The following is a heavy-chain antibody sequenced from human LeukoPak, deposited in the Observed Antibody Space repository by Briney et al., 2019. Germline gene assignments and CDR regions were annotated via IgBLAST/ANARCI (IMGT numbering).Heavy chain of an antibody. CDR1: GGSISSSSYY. CDR3: ARAPRYVWGRPPDY. J-gene: IGHJ4*02. V-gene: IGHV4-39*07. D-gene: IGHD3-16*01. Sequence: PSETLSLTCTVSGGSISSSSYYWGWIRQPPGKGLEWIGSIYYSGSTYYNPSLKSRVTISVDTSKNQFSLKLSSVTAADTAVYYCARAPRYVWGRPPDYWGQGTLVTVSS. CDR2: IYYSGST.